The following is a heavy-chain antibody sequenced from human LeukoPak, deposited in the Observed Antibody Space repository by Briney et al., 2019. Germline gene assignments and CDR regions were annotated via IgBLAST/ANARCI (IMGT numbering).Heavy chain of an antibody. J-gene: IGHJ4*02. Sequence: GGSLRLSCAASGFTFSTYAMGWVRQAPGKGLEWVSSIKGGGGDPFYADSVNGRFTISRDNSKKTLFLQLYSLRAEDTAVYYCAKGGHDYNPFYWWGQGTLVTVSS. CDR2: IKGGGGDP. CDR3: AKGGHDYNPFYW. D-gene: IGHD4-11*01. CDR1: GFTFSTYA. V-gene: IGHV3-23*01.